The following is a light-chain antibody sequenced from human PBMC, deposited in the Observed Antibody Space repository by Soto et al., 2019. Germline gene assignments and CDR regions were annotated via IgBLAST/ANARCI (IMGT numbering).Light chain of an antibody. J-gene: IGKJ1*01. CDR3: QQYMSSVT. V-gene: IGKV3-20*01. CDR2: GAS. CDR1: QSVDTTF. Sequence: EIVLSQSPGSLYLSPGQRATLSCRASQSVDTTFFAWYQKKPGQAPRLLIYGASKRATGIPDRFSGSGSGTDFTLTISRLEPEDFAVYYCQQYMSSVTFGQGTKVEIK.